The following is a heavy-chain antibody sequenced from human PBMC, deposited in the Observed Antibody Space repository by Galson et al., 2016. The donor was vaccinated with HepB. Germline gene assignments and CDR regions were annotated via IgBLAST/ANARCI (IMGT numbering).Heavy chain of an antibody. Sequence: ETLSLTCTVSGGSISSRNYYWGWIRQPPGKGLEWIGRISYSGSIYYNPSLKTRVTISVDTSKNQFSLKLSSVTAADTALYYCARLCGSSASCYRASSRQNWFNPWGQGTLVTVSS. V-gene: IGHV4-39*01. CDR3: ARLCGSSASCYRASSRQNWFNP. D-gene: IGHD2-2*01. CDR2: ISYSGSI. J-gene: IGHJ5*02. CDR1: GGSISSRNYY.